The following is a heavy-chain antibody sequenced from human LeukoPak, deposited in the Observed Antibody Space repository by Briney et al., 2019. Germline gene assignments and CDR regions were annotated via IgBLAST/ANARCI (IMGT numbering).Heavy chain of an antibody. CDR1: GFTVSSNY. Sequence: GSLRLSCAASGFTVSSNYMSWVRQAPGKGLEWVSVIYSGGSTYYADSVKGRFTISRDNSKNTLYLQMNSLRAEDTAVYYCARDRVLYGDYGDYYYYGMDVRGQGTTVTVSS. CDR3: ARDRVLYGDYGDYYYYGMDV. CDR2: IYSGGST. D-gene: IGHD4-17*01. J-gene: IGHJ6*02. V-gene: IGHV3-66*01.